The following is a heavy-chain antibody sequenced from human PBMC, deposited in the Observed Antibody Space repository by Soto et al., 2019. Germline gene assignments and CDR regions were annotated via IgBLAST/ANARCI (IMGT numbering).Heavy chain of an antibody. CDR3: ARDRYSYYDFWSGSLTYYYYGMDV. CDR2: LYNDGTT. D-gene: IGHD3-3*01. J-gene: IGHJ6*02. Sequence: GGSLRLSCVASGFSVSTNYISWVRQTAGKGLEWVSILYNDGTTFYKDSVKDRFIIASDHSQNMVSLQMNSLRAEDTAVYYCARDRYSYYDFWSGSLTYYYYGMDVWVQGTTVTVSS. V-gene: IGHV3-66*01. CDR1: GFSVSTNY.